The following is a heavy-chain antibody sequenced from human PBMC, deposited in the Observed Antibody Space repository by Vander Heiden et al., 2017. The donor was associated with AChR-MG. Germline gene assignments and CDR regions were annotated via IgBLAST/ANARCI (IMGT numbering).Heavy chain of an antibody. V-gene: IGHV3-23*01. Sequence: EVQLLESGGGLVQPGGSLRLSCAASGFTFSSYAMSWVRQAPGKGLEWVSAISGSGGSTYYADSVKGRFTISRDNSKNTLYLQMNSLRAEDTAVYYCAKDYRDNYYDFWSGYYWPTDYWGQGTLVTVSS. D-gene: IGHD3-3*01. J-gene: IGHJ4*02. CDR2: ISGSGGST. CDR3: AKDYRDNYYDFWSGYYWPTDY. CDR1: GFTFSSYA.